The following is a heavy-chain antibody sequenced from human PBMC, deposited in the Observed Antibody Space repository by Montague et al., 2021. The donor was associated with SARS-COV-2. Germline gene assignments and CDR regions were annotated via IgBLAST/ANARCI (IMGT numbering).Heavy chain of an antibody. J-gene: IGHJ6*02. D-gene: IGHD6-13*01. CDR1: GGSISSASYY. V-gene: IGHV4-61*10. CDR3: ARAGQQLARYYYYGMDV. CDR2: IYSTVIT. Sequence: SETLSLTCTVSGGSISSASYYWSWIRQPAGKGLEWIGHIYSTVITNYNPSLKSRVTISVDTSKNQFSLKLSSVTAADTAVYYCARAGQQLARYYYYGMDVWGQGTTVTVSS.